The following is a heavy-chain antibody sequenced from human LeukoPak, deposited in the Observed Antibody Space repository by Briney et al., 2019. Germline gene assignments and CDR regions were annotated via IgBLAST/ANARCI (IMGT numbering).Heavy chain of an antibody. D-gene: IGHD3-9*01. J-gene: IGHJ5*02. CDR1: GFIFSNYA. V-gene: IGHV3-23*01. CDR2: ITDSVTTT. CDR3: VKGRYSPDNWFDP. Sequence: PGGSLRLSCEASGFIFSNYAMAWVRQAPGKGLEWVSSITDSVTTTYYADSVKGRFTLSRDNPRNTLHLQMKNLRGDDTAIYYCVKGRYSPDNWFDPWGQGTLVTVSS.